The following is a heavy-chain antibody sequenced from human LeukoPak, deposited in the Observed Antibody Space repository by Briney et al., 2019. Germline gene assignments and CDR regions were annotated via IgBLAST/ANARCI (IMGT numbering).Heavy chain of an antibody. V-gene: IGHV1-46*01. CDR2: INPSDGRT. J-gene: IGHJ4*02. Sequence: ASVKVSCKPSGYTFAGYHIHWVRRAPGQGLEWMGIINPSDGRTSYAQEFQDRVILTSDTSARTVYMELRSLRFEDKAEYYCARENVADSSGWSHFDYWGQGTLVIVSS. CDR1: GYTFAGYH. CDR3: ARENVADSSGWSHFDY. D-gene: IGHD6-19*01.